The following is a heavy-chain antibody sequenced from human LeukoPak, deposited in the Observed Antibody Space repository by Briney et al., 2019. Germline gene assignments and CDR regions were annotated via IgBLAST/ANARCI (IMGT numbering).Heavy chain of an antibody. D-gene: IGHD3-3*01. CDR2: IWYDGSNK. CDR1: GFTFSSYG. J-gene: IGHJ4*02. Sequence: GGSLRLSCAASGFTFSSYGMHWVRQAPGKGLEWVAVIWYDGSNKYYADSVKGRFTISRDNSKNTLYLQMNSLRAEDTAVYYCARGGHGDDFWSGYTDYWGQGTLVTVSS. V-gene: IGHV3-33*01. CDR3: ARGGHGDDFWSGYTDY.